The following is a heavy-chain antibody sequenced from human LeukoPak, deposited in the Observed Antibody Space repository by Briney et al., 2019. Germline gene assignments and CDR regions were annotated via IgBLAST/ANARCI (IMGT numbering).Heavy chain of an antibody. J-gene: IGHJ4*02. V-gene: IGHV3-23*01. Sequence: GGSLRLSCAASGFTFSSYAMSWVRQAPGKGLEWVSAISGSGGSTYYADSAKGRFTISRDNSKNTLYLQMNSLRAEDTAVYYCAKDPRVRGVTHFDYWGQGTLVTVSS. CDR1: GFTFSSYA. CDR2: ISGSGGST. CDR3: AKDPRVRGVTHFDY. D-gene: IGHD3-10*01.